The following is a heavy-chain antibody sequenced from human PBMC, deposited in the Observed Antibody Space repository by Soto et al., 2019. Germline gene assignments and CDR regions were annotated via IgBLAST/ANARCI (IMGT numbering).Heavy chain of an antibody. V-gene: IGHV4-31*03. CDR2: IYYSGST. D-gene: IGHD4-17*01. CDR3: ARDPGVTTYCYYYGMDV. CDR1: GGSISSGGYY. Sequence: PSETLSLTCTVSGGSISSGGYYWSWIRQHPGKGLEWIGYIYYSGSTYYNPSLKSRVTISVDTSKNQFSLKLSSVTAADTAVYYCARDPGVTTYCYYYGMDVWGQGTTVTVSS. J-gene: IGHJ6*02.